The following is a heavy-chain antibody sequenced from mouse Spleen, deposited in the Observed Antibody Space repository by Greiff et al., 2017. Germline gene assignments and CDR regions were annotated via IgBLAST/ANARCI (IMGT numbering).Heavy chain of an antibody. V-gene: IGHV1-5*01. D-gene: IGHD1-1*01. Sequence: EVHLVESGTVLARPGASVKMSCKTSGYTFTSYWMHWVKQRPGQGLEWIGAIYPGNSDTSYNQKFKGKAKLTAVTSASTAYMELSSLTNEDSAVYYCTRVNYVNWYFDVWGTGTTVTVSS. CDR1: GYTFTSYW. CDR2: IYPGNSDT. J-gene: IGHJ1*03. CDR3: TRVNYVNWYFDV.